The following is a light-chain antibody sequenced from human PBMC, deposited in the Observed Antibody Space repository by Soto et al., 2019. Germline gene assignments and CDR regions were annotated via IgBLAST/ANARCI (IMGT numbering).Light chain of an antibody. CDR3: QSYDSSLSALYV. CDR1: SSNIGAGYD. Sequence: QSVLTQPPSVSGAPGQRVTIYCTGSSSNIGAGYDVHWYQQLPGTAPKLLIYANTNRPSGVPDRFSGSKSGTSASLAITGLQAEDEADYYCQSYDSSLSALYVFGTGTKVTVL. V-gene: IGLV1-40*01. CDR2: ANT. J-gene: IGLJ1*01.